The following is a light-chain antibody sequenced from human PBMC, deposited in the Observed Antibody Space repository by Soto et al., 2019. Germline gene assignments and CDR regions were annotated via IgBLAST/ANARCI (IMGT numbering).Light chain of an antibody. CDR2: AAS. J-gene: IGKJ1*01. Sequence: DIQLTQSPSSLSASVGDRVSISCRASQSISNYLNWYQQKPGKAPKVLIFAASRLQSGVPSRFSGSGSGTDFTLTISSLQPEDFATYYCLQDYNYPWTFGQGTKVDIK. CDR1: QSISNY. V-gene: IGKV1-39*01. CDR3: LQDYNYPWT.